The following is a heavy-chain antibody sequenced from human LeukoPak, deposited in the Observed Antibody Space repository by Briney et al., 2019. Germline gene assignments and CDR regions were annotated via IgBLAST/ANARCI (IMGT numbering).Heavy chain of an antibody. CDR3: ARVGSGSYSDH. V-gene: IGHV3-64*01. J-gene: IGHJ4*02. CDR2: ISGNGGST. Sequence: GGSLRLSCAASGFTFSSYAMHWVRQAPGKGLEYVSAISGNGGSTYYANSVKGRFTISRDNSKNTLSLQMGSLRAEDMAVYYCARVGSGSYSDHWGQGTLVTVSS. D-gene: IGHD1-26*01. CDR1: GFTFSSYA.